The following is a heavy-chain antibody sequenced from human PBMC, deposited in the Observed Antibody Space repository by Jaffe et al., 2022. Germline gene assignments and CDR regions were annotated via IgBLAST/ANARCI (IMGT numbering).Heavy chain of an antibody. D-gene: IGHD3-10*01. J-gene: IGHJ4*02. CDR3: AKDAPGGVYGSGSYSPKYFDY. CDR1: GFTFSSYA. CDR2: ISGSGGST. Sequence: EVQLLESGGGLVQPGGSLRLSCAASGFTFSSYAMSWVRQAPGKGLEWVSAISGSGGSTYYADSVKGRFTISRDNSKNTLYLQMNSLRAEDTAVYYCAKDAPGGVYGSGSYSPKYFDYWGQGTLVTVSS. V-gene: IGHV3-23*01.